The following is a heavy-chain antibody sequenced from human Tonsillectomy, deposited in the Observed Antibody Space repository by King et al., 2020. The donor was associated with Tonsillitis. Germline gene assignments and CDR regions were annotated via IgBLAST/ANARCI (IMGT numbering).Heavy chain of an antibody. CDR3: AQDRTLDRTCYYDYYYYGMDV. D-gene: IGHD3-22*01. J-gene: IGHJ6*02. V-gene: IGHV3-30*02. Sequence: VQLVEAGGGVVQPGGSLRLSCAASGFTFSSSGMNWVRQAPGKGLEWVAFIRYVGSDKYYADSVKGRFTISRDNSNNTLYLQMNSLRAEDTAVYYCAQDRTLDRTCYYDYYYYGMDVWGQGPTVTVSS. CDR2: IRYVGSDK. CDR1: GFTFSSSG.